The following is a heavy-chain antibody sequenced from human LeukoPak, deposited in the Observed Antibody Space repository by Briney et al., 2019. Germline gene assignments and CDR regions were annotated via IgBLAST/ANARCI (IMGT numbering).Heavy chain of an antibody. V-gene: IGHV1-2*02. Sequence: GASVKVSCKASGYTFTGYYMHWVRQAPGQGLEWMGWINPNSGGTNYAQKFQGRVTMTRDTSISTAYMELSRLRSDDTAVYYCARDRQSTWWELPYGMDVWGQGTTVTVSS. CDR2: INPNSGGT. CDR3: ARDRQSTWWELPYGMDV. CDR1: GYTFTGYY. D-gene: IGHD1-26*01. J-gene: IGHJ6*02.